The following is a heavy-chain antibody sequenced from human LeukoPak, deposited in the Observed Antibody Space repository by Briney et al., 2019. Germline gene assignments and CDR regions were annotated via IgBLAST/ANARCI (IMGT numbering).Heavy chain of an antibody. J-gene: IGHJ4*02. Sequence: ASVKVSCKASGYTLSTYYMHWVRQAPGQGLEWMGLINPSDDNRIYAQKFQGRVTMTWDTSTSTVYMELSSLTSDDTAVYYCARGGVVSRGQWLCADYWGQGALVTVSS. D-gene: IGHD6-19*01. V-gene: IGHV1-46*01. CDR2: INPSDDNR. CDR3: ARGGVVSRGQWLCADY. CDR1: GYTLSTYY.